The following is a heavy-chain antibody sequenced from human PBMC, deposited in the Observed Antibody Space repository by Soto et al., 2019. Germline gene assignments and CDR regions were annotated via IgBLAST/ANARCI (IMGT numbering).Heavy chain of an antibody. CDR1: GFTFSSYS. J-gene: IGHJ6*02. D-gene: IGHD3-3*01. Sequence: RRLSCAASGFTFSSYSMNWVRQAPGKGLEWVSYISSSSSTIYYADSVKGRFTISRDNAKNSLYLQMSSLRDEDTAVYYCARDGRARSGYSSDYYYSYGMDVWGQGTTVTVSS. CDR3: ARDGRARSGYSSDYYYSYGMDV. CDR2: ISSSSSTI. V-gene: IGHV3-48*02.